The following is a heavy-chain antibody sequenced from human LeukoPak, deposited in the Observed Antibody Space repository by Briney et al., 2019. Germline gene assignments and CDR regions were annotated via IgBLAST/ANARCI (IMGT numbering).Heavy chain of an antibody. CDR2: IYYGGST. CDR3: ARVSSGYSPFDY. D-gene: IGHD3-22*01. CDR1: GGSISSGGYY. Sequence: IPSQTLSLTCTVSGGSISSGGYYWSWLRQHPGKGLEWIGYIYYGGSTYYNPSLKSRVTISVDTSKNQFSLKLSSVTAADTAVYYCARVSSGYSPFDYWGQGTLVTVSS. V-gene: IGHV4-31*03. J-gene: IGHJ4*02.